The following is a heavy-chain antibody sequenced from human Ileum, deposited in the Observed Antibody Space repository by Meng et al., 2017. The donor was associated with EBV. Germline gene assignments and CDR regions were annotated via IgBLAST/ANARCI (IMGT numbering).Heavy chain of an antibody. D-gene: IGHD3-22*01. CDR2: INHSGST. Sequence: QVQRQQWGAGLLKPSETLSLTCAFYGGFFSGYYWSWIRQSPGKGLEWIGEINHSGSTNYNPSLKSRVTISVDTSKNQFSLKLTSVTAADTAVYYCAREARSSGYHPGIGPWGQGTLVTVSS. CDR1: GGFFSGYY. V-gene: IGHV4-34*02. J-gene: IGHJ5*02. CDR3: AREARSSGYHPGIGP.